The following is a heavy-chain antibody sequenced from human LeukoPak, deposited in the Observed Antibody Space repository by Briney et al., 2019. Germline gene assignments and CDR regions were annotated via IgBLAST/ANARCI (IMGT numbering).Heavy chain of an antibody. CDR3: ASGEGWLVRY. Sequence: SETLSLTCIVSGYSISSGYYWGWIRQPPGKGLEWIGNIYHSGSTYYNPSLKSRVTVSLDTSKNQFSLKLSSVTAADTAVYYCASGEGWLVRYWGQGTLVTVSS. D-gene: IGHD6-19*01. V-gene: IGHV4-38-2*02. CDR1: GYSISSGYY. J-gene: IGHJ4*02. CDR2: IYHSGST.